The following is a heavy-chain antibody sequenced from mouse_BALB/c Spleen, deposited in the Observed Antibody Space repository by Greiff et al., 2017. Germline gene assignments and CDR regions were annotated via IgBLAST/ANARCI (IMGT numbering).Heavy chain of an antibody. V-gene: IGHV1-7*01. CDR2: INPSTGYT. CDR3: ARALYYTWFAY. Sequence: VQLVESGAELAKPGASVKMSCKASGYTFTSYWMHWVKQRPGQGLEWIGYINPSTGYTEYNQKFKDKATLTADKSSSTAYMQLSSLTSEDSAVYYCARALYYTWFAYWGQGTLVTVSA. D-gene: IGHD2-1*01. CDR1: GYTFTSYW. J-gene: IGHJ3*01.